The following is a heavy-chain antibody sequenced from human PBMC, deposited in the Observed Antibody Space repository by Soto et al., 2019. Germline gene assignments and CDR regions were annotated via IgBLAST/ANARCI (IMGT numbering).Heavy chain of an antibody. D-gene: IGHD3-9*01. CDR1: GYTFTSYG. V-gene: IGHV1-18*01. J-gene: IGHJ6*02. Sequence: QVQLVQSGAEVKKPGASVKVSCKASGYTFTSYGISWVRQAPGQGLEWMGWISAYNGNTNYAQKLQGRVTMTTDTSTSTAYMEMRSGRADDTDVYYCAREAQSIRYFVWFREGDAWGMDVWGQGTTVTVSS. CDR3: AREAQSIRYFVWFREGDAWGMDV. CDR2: ISAYNGNT.